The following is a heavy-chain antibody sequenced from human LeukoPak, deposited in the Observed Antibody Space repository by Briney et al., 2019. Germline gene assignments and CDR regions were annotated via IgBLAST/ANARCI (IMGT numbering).Heavy chain of an antibody. Sequence: SETLSLTCAVSGVSLSSYYWVWIRQSPEKGLEWIGEIKDVGSPNYNPTLKSRVTISIDTSKNQFSLHLISVTAADTAAYFCASGPLFWSGYYGAWYYDYWGPGNLVTVSS. CDR3: ASGPLFWSGYYGAWYYDY. CDR1: GVSLSSYY. J-gene: IGHJ4*02. V-gene: IGHV4-34*01. CDR2: IKDVGSP. D-gene: IGHD3-3*01.